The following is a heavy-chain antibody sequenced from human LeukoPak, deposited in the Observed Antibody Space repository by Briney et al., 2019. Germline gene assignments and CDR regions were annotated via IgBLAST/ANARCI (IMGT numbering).Heavy chain of an antibody. V-gene: IGHV4-59*08. CDR1: GGSITGYY. Sequence: SETLSLTCTVSGGSITGYYWSWIRQPPGKGLEWIGFIHYSGSTSYNPSLKSRVTMSVDTSRNQFSLKLSSVTATDTAVYYCARHRIVAAIGAFDYWGQGTLVTVSS. CDR2: IHYSGST. CDR3: ARHRIVAAIGAFDY. J-gene: IGHJ4*02. D-gene: IGHD6-13*01.